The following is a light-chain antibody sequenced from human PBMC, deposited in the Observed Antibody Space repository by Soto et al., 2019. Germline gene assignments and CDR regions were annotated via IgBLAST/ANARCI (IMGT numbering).Light chain of an antibody. Sequence: IVXTXXXXXLXXXPXARXXXSCRAIQSVTNNYLAWYQQKPGQAPRLLIYGASTRATGIPARFSGSGSGTEFTLTISSLQSEDFAVYYCQQYNNWPPWTFGQGTKVDIK. CDR1: QSVTNN. V-gene: IGKV3-15*01. J-gene: IGKJ1*01. CDR3: QQYNNWPPWT. CDR2: GAS.